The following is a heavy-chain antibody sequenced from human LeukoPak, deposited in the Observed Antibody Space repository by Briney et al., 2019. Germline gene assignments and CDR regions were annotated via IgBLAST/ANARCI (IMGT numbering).Heavy chain of an antibody. CDR3: AKDLRITIIVVVKAPTEFDY. J-gene: IGHJ4*02. Sequence: GGSLRLSCAASGFTFNNYGMNWVRQAPGKGLEWVSSISVGGGSTYYADSVKGRFTISRDNSKKTLYLQMNSLRAEDTAVYYCAKDLRITIIVVVKAPTEFDYWGQGTLVTVSS. CDR1: GFTFNNYG. V-gene: IGHV3-23*01. CDR2: ISVGGGST. D-gene: IGHD3-22*01.